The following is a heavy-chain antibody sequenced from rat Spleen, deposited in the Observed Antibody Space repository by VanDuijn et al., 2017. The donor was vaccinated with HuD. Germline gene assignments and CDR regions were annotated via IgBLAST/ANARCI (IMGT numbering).Heavy chain of an antibody. J-gene: IGHJ3*01. CDR3: ARDNYDGTYYYGFAY. CDR2: ITNTGGST. V-gene: IGHV5-19*01. Sequence: EVQLVESGGGLVQPGRSLKLSCAASGFTFSNYGMHWIRQAPTKGLEWVASITNTGGSTYYPDSVKGRFTISRDNAKSTLYLQMNSLRSEDTATYYCARDNYDGTYYYGFAYWGQGTLVTVSS. CDR1: GFTFSNYG. D-gene: IGHD1-12*02.